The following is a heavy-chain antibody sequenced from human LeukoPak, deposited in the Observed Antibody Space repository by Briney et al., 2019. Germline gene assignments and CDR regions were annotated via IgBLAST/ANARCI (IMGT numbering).Heavy chain of an antibody. CDR1: GGSLSSYY. D-gene: IGHD5-24*01. CDR3: ANFRDGYNSLFGAFGI. CDR2: IYYSGST. V-gene: IGHV4-59*01. Sequence: PSETLSLTCTVSGGSLSSYYWSWLRQPPGKGLEWIGYIYYSGSTNYNPSLTSRVTISVDTSKNQFSLKLSSVTAADTAVYYCANFRDGYNSLFGAFGIWGQGTMVTVSS. J-gene: IGHJ3*02.